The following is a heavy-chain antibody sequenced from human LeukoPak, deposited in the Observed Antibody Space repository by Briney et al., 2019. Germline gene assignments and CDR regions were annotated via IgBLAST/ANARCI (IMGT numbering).Heavy chain of an antibody. CDR1: GYTFTGYY. Sequence: ASVKVSCKASGYTFTGYYMHWVRQAPGQGLEWMGWINPNSGGTNYAQKFQGSVTMTRDTSITTAYMELSRLRSDDTAVYYCARAGYSGYENDAFDIWGQGTMVTVSS. V-gene: IGHV1-2*02. CDR2: INPNSGGT. CDR3: ARAGYSGYENDAFDI. D-gene: IGHD5-12*01. J-gene: IGHJ3*02.